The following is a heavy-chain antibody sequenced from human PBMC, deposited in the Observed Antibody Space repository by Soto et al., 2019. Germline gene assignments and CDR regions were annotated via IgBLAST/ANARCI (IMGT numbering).Heavy chain of an antibody. CDR3: AKAEDNGGNSRPFDS. Sequence: SQTLSLTCAISGDSVSANSAAWNWIRQSPSRGLEWLGRTYYRSKWNYDYAESVESRMSITPDTSNNQFSLQLSSVTPEDTAVYFCAKAEDNGGNSRPFDSWGQGTLVT. D-gene: IGHD2-21*02. V-gene: IGHV6-1*01. CDR1: GDSVSANSAA. CDR2: TYYRSKWNY. J-gene: IGHJ4*02.